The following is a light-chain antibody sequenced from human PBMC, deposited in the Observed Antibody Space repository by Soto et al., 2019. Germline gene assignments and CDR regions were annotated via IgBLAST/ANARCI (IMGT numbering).Light chain of an antibody. CDR3: CSYAGSTTFVV. Sequence: QAVVAQPASVSGSPGQSITISCTGTSSDVGSYNLVSWYQQYPGKAPKLMIYEGSKRPSGVSNRFSGSKSGNTASLTISGLQAEDEADYYCCSYAGSTTFVVFGGGTQLTVL. CDR1: SSDVGSYNL. CDR2: EGS. V-gene: IGLV2-23*03. J-gene: IGLJ2*01.